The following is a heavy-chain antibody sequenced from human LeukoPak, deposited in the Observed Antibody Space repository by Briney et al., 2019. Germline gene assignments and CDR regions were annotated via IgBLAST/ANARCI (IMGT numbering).Heavy chain of an antibody. CDR3: AGYWPYDYGDELHYYGMDV. V-gene: IGHV4-59*12. J-gene: IGHJ6*02. Sequence: PSETLSLTCTVSGGSISSYYWSWIRQPPGKGLEWIGYIYYSGSTNYNPSLKSRVTISVDKSKNQFSLKLSSVTAADTAVYYCAGYWPYDYGDELHYYGMDVWGQGTTVTVSS. CDR2: IYYSGST. D-gene: IGHD4/OR15-4a*01. CDR1: GGSISSYY.